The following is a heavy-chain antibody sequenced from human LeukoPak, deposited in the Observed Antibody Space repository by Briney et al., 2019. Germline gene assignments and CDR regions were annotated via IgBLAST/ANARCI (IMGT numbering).Heavy chain of an antibody. D-gene: IGHD3-22*01. CDR2: ISYDGSNK. CDR3: AKDRYYYDSSGYYSALYYYYGMDV. Sequence: GGSLRLSCAASGFTFSSYGMHWVRQAPGKGLEWVAVISYDGSNKYYADSVKGRFTISRDNSKNTLYLQMNSLRAEDTAVYYCAKDRYYYDSSGYYSALYYYYGMDVWGQGTTVTVSS. J-gene: IGHJ6*02. V-gene: IGHV3-30*18. CDR1: GFTFSSYG.